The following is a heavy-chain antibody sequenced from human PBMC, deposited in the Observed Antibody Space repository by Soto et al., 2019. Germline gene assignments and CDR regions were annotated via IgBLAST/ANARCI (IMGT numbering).Heavy chain of an antibody. V-gene: IGHV3-30*18. Sequence: QVQLVESGGGVVQPGRSLRLSCAASGFTFSSYGMHWVRQAPGKGLEWVAVISYDGSNKYYADSVKGRFTISRDNSKNTLYLQMNSLRAEDTAVYYCAKLGWELPLDYWGQGTLVTVSS. J-gene: IGHJ4*02. CDR3: AKLGWELPLDY. CDR2: ISYDGSNK. CDR1: GFTFSSYG. D-gene: IGHD1-26*01.